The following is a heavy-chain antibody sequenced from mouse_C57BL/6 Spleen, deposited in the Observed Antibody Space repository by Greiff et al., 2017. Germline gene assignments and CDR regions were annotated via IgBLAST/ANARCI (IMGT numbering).Heavy chain of an antibody. D-gene: IGHD1-1*01. Sequence: QVQLQQSGPELVKPGASVKISCKASGYAFSSSWMNWVKQRPGKGLEWIGRIYPGDGDTNYKGKFKGKATLTADKSSSTAYMQLSSLTSEDSAVYCCADYYYGSSYYFDYWGQGTTLTVSS. V-gene: IGHV1-82*01. CDR1: GYAFSSSW. CDR3: ADYYYGSSYYFDY. CDR2: IYPGDGDT. J-gene: IGHJ2*01.